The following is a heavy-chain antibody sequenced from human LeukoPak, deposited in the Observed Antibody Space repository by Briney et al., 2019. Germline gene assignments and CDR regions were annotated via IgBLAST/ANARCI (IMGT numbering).Heavy chain of an antibody. Sequence: MPSETLSLTCTVSGGSIGSSTYYWGWIRQPPGKGLEWIGSIYYRGNTYYNPSLKSRVTISVDMSKNQFSLKLSSVTAADTAVYYCARSSVQFTFDFWGQGTLVTVSS. CDR2: IYYRGNT. J-gene: IGHJ4*02. D-gene: IGHD4-11*01. CDR3: ARSSVQFTFDF. CDR1: GGSIGSSTYY. V-gene: IGHV4-39*01.